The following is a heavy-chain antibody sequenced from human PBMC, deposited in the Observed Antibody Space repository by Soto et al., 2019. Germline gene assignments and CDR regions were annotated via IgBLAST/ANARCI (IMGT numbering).Heavy chain of an antibody. J-gene: IGHJ6*02. CDR1: GYTFTSYD. V-gene: IGHV1-8*02. D-gene: IGHD3-10*01. Sequence: ASVKVSCKASGYTFTSYDINWVRQATGQRLEWMGWMNPNSGNTGYAQKFQGRVTMTRNTSISTAYMELSSLRSEDTAVYYCAREYYYGSGSYYRYYYYYGMDVWGQGTTVTVSS. CDR3: AREYYYGSGSYYRYYYYYGMDV. CDR2: MNPNSGNT.